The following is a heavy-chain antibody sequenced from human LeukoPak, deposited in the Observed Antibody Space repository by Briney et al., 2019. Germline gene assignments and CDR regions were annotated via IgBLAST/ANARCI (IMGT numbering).Heavy chain of an antibody. CDR1: GYTFTRYG. J-gene: IGHJ4*02. V-gene: IGHV1-18*01. Sequence: VASVKVSCKASGYTFTRYGISWVRQAPGQGLEWMGWISAYNGNTNYAQNLQGRVTMTIDTSTSTAYMELRSLRSDDTAVYYCARVPHYYGSGSYNYWGQGTLVTVSS. D-gene: IGHD3-10*01. CDR3: ARVPHYYGSGSYNY. CDR2: ISAYNGNT.